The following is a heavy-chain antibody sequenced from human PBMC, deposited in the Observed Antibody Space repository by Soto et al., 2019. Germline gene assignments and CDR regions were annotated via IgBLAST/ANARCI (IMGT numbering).Heavy chain of an antibody. Sequence: PGRSLRLSCAASGFTFSNAWMNWVRQAPGKGLEWVGRIKSKTDGGTTDYAAPVKGRFTISRDDSKNTLYLKMNSLKTEDTALYYCTTEGWEPTGLYGPFWGKGTLVTVSS. J-gene: IGHJ4*02. V-gene: IGHV3-15*07. CDR2: IKSKTDGGTT. CDR3: TTEGWEPTGLYGPF. CDR1: GFTFSNAW. D-gene: IGHD1-26*01.